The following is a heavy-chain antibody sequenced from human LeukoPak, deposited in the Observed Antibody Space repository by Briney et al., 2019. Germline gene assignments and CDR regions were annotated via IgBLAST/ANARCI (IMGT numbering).Heavy chain of an antibody. D-gene: IGHD2-21*02. CDR3: ARGWGYCGGDCYSLGLDY. J-gene: IGHJ4*02. Sequence: GGSLRLSCAASGFTFSSYGMHWVRQAPGKGLEWVAVMWYDGSNKYYADSVKGRFTISRDNSQNTLYLQMNSLRAEDTAVYYCARGWGYCGGDCYSLGLDYWGQGTLVTVSS. CDR2: MWYDGSNK. V-gene: IGHV3-33*01. CDR1: GFTFSSYG.